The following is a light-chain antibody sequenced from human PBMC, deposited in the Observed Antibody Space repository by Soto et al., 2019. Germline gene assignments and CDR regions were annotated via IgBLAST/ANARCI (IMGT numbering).Light chain of an antibody. CDR1: PSVLTY. CDR3: QQRERT. J-gene: IGKJ1*01. Sequence: VLTQSPATLSLSPGERATLSCRASPSVLTYIAWYQQKPGQAPRLLICEASKGATGVPARFSGSGSGTDFTLTISSLEPEDFAVYFCQQRERTFGQGTKV. V-gene: IGKV3-11*01. CDR2: EAS.